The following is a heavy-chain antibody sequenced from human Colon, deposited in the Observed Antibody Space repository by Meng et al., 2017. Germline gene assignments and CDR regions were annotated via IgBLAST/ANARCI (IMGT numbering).Heavy chain of an antibody. CDR3: VKDLLWNSFDM. CDR2: INPDGTTT. J-gene: IGHJ3*02. Sequence: GESLKISCATSGFGFSTNWMDWVRQDPGKGLVWVSRINPDGTTTNYAESVKGRFTISRDNAKNTLFLQMNSLRAEDTAVYYCVKDLLWNSFDMWGQGTMVT. D-gene: IGHD2-21*01. CDR1: GFGFSTNW. V-gene: IGHV3-74*01.